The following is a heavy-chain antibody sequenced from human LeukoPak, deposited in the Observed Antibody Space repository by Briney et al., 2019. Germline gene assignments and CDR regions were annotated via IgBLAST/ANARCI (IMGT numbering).Heavy chain of an antibody. J-gene: IGHJ6*02. V-gene: IGHV3-66*01. Sequence: GGSLRLSCAASRSTVDNNYMRWVRPAPGKGLEWVSLIYSAGSTYYADSVGGRFTISRDNSKNTLFLQLNSLRAEDTAVYYCAAFSHKGVWGQGTTVTVS. CDR3: AAFSHKGV. D-gene: IGHD3-3*02. CDR2: IYSAGST. CDR1: RSTVDNNY.